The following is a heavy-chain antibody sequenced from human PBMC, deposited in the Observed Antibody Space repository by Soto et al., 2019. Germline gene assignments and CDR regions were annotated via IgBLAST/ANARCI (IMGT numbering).Heavy chain of an antibody. CDR2: ISASGGTT. CDR3: AKGSRAALASNAPPNNWFGP. CDR1: GFTFNDYA. J-gene: IGHJ5*02. V-gene: IGHV3-23*01. Sequence: GGSLRLSCAASGFTFNDYAMTWVRQAPGKGLEWVSIISASGGTTKYADSVKGRFTISRDNSKNTLFLQMNTLRVDDTAVYYCAKGSRAALASNAPPNNWFGPWGPGTLVTVSS. D-gene: IGHD6-6*01.